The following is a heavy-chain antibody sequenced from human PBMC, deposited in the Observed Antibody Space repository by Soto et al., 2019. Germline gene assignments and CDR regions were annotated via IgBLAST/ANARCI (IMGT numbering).Heavy chain of an antibody. CDR3: ARDLYGGGATVTTSSWFDP. CDR1: GGTFSSYT. D-gene: IGHD4-4*01. CDR2: IIPILGIA. V-gene: IGHV1-69*08. J-gene: IGHJ5*02. Sequence: VQLVQSGAEVQKPGSSVKVSCKASGGTFSSYTISWVRQAPGQGLEWMGRIIPILGIANYAQKFQGRVTITADKSTSTAYMELSSLRSEDTAVYYCARDLYGGGATVTTSSWFDPWGQGTLVTVSS.